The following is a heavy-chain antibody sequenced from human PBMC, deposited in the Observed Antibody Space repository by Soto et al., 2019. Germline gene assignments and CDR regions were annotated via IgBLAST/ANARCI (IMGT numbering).Heavy chain of an antibody. CDR3: AQTLGLAVTGPGRFDL. CDR1: GGTFTSNA. J-gene: IGHJ2*01. CDR2: IIPIFATA. V-gene: IGHV1-69*05. Sequence: QVQLVQSGAEVKKPGTSVKVSCKASGGTFTSNAISWVRQAPGQGLEWMGGIIPIFATANYAQKFQGRVTITXXEXRXKAYMELRGLRSEDTAVYYCAQTLGLAVTGPGRFDLWGRGTLVTVSS. D-gene: IGHD6-19*01.